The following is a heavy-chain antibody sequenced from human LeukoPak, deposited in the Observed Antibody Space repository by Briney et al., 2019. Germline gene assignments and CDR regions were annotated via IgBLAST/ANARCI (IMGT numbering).Heavy chain of an antibody. CDR1: GYTFTGYY. Sequence: ASVKVSCKASGYTFTGYYIHWVRQTPGQGLEWMGWINPNNSNTYYAQNFQGGVTMTRDTSISTAYLELSSLRSDVTAVYCCARRFGRYESNGFYYGGFDYWGQGTLVAVSS. J-gene: IGHJ4*02. CDR3: ARRFGRYESNGFYYGGFDY. CDR2: INPNNSNT. V-gene: IGHV1-2*02. D-gene: IGHD3-22*01.